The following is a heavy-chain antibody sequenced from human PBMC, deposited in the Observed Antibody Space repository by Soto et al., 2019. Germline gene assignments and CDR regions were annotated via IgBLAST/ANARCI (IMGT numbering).Heavy chain of an antibody. J-gene: IGHJ4*02. Sequence: EVQLLESGGGLVQPGGSLRLSCAASGFTFGSYAMSWVRQAPGKGLEWVSTINNSGGSTYYPDSVKGRFTISRDNSKNNLYLQMNSLRADDTAVYYWAKDPPQTGTTFDYWGQGTLVTVSS. V-gene: IGHV3-23*01. CDR2: INNSGGST. D-gene: IGHD1-1*01. CDR3: AKDPPQTGTTFDY. CDR1: GFTFGSYA.